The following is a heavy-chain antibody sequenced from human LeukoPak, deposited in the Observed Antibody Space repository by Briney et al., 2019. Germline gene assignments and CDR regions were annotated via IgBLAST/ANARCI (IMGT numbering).Heavy chain of an antibody. V-gene: IGHV3-23*01. Sequence: GGSLRLSCAASGFTFSSYAMSWVRQAPGKGLEWVSAISGSGGSTYYADSVKGRFTISRDNSKNTLYLQMNSLRAEDTAVYYCAKGGKSITMVRGVIINPTEAYFDYWGQGTLVTVSS. CDR3: AKGGKSITMVRGVIINPTEAYFDY. CDR2: ISGSGGST. D-gene: IGHD3-10*01. J-gene: IGHJ4*02. CDR1: GFTFSSYA.